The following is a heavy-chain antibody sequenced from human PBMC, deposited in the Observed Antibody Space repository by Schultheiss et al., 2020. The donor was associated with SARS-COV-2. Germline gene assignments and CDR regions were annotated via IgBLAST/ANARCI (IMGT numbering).Heavy chain of an antibody. D-gene: IGHD1-7*01. CDR3: ARSRRITGTTDYYYGMDV. J-gene: IGHJ6*02. V-gene: IGHV3-48*04. Sequence: GGSLRLSCAASGFTFSSYSMNWVRQAPGKGLECISYISTSSSTIFYADSVKGRFTISRDNAKNSLYLQMNSLRAEDTAVYYCARSRRITGTTDYYYGMDVWGQGTTGTGSS. CDR2: ISTSSSTI. CDR1: GFTFSSYS.